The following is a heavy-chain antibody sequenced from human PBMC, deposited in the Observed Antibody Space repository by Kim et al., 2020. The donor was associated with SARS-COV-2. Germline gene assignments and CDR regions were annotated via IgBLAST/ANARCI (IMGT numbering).Heavy chain of an antibody. D-gene: IGHD2-15*01. CDR2: INGSGGST. CDR3: AKDIYWDNSGAGAFDI. CDR1: GFTFSSFA. V-gene: IGHV3-23*01. J-gene: IGHJ3*02. Sequence: GGSLRLSCAASGFTFSSFAMNWVRQAPGKGLEWVSGINGSGGSTYYADSVKGRFTFSRDNPKNTLYLQMNSLRAEDTAVYYCAKDIYWDNSGAGAFDIWGQATM.